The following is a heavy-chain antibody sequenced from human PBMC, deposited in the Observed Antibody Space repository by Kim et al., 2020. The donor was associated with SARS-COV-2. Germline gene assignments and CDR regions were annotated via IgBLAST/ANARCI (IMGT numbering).Heavy chain of an antibody. D-gene: IGHD2-2*01. J-gene: IGHJ6*03. V-gene: IGHV4-34*01. Sequence: SETLSLTCAVYGGSFSGYYWSWIRQPPGKGLEWIGEINHSGSTNYNPSLKSRVTISVDTSKNQFSLKLSSVTAADTAVYYCARRGAYTGYCSSTSCQASRSRYYYYMDVGGKGTTVTVSS. CDR3: ARRGAYTGYCSSTSCQASRSRYYYYMDV. CDR1: GGSFSGYY. CDR2: INHSGST.